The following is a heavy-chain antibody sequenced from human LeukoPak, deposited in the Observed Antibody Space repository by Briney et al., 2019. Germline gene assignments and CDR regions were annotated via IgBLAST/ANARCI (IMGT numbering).Heavy chain of an antibody. V-gene: IGHV4-4*07. D-gene: IGHD1-26*01. Sequence: SETLSLTCTVSGGSISSYYWSWIRQPAGKGLEWIGRIYTSGSTNYNASLKSRVSMSVDTSKNQFSLKLSSVTAADTAVFYCARENSGSYREFAYWGKGTLVTVSS. J-gene: IGHJ4*02. CDR3: ARENSGSYREFAY. CDR2: IYTSGST. CDR1: GGSISSYY.